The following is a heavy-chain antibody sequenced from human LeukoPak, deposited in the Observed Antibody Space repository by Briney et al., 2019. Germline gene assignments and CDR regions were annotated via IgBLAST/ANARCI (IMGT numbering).Heavy chain of an antibody. CDR1: GFTFSSYS. J-gene: IGHJ4*02. Sequence: GGSLRLSCAASGFTFSSYSMNWVRQAPGKGLEWVANIKQDGSEKHYGDSVRGRFTISRDNAKNSLSLDMNTLRAEDTAVYYCARERSSGWNDYWGQGTLVTVSS. CDR3: ARERSSGWNDY. CDR2: IKQDGSEK. V-gene: IGHV3-7*01. D-gene: IGHD6-19*01.